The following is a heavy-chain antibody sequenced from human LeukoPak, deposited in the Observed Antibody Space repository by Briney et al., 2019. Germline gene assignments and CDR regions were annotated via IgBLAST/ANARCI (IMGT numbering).Heavy chain of an antibody. D-gene: IGHD3-10*01. Sequence: SETLSLTCTVSGGSISSYYWSWIRQPPGQGLEWIGYIYYSGSTNYNPSLKSRVTISVDTSKNQFSLKLSSVTAADTAVYYCARANYGSGSYYTVDYWGQGTLVTVSS. V-gene: IGHV4-59*01. CDR2: IYYSGST. CDR3: ARANYGSGSYYTVDY. J-gene: IGHJ4*02. CDR1: GGSISSYY.